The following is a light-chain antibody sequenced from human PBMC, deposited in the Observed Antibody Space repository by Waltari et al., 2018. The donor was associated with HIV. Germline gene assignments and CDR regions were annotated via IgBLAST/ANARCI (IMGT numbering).Light chain of an antibody. V-gene: IGKV1-27*01. CDR3: QKYNNVPQV. J-gene: IGKJ1*01. CDR1: QAIGSY. CDR2: AAS. Sequence: DIQMTQSPPSLSASVGDPVTITCRASQAIGSYLAWYQHKPGSLPTLLIYAASTLQSGVPSRFSGSGSETNFSLVISALQPEDAATYYCQKYNNVPQVFGQGTKVEV.